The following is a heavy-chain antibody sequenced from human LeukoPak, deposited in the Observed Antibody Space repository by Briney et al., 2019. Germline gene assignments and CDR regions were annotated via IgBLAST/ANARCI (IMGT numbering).Heavy chain of an antibody. CDR2: INHSGST. Sequence: SQTLSLTCTVSGGSTSSGDYYWSWIRQPPGKGLEWVGEINHSGSTNYNPSLKSRVTISVDTSKSQFSLKLSSVTAADTAVYYCARGGVRYFDWFSIRFDYWGQGTLVTVSS. J-gene: IGHJ4*02. V-gene: IGHV4-30-4*08. CDR1: GGSTSSGDYY. D-gene: IGHD3-9*01. CDR3: ARGGVRYFDWFSIRFDY.